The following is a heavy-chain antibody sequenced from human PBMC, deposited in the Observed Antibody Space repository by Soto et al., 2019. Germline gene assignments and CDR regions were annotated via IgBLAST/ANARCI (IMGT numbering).Heavy chain of an antibody. CDR3: ARTDPGAILTGPIGYYYGMDV. V-gene: IGHV4-39*01. Sequence: PSETLSLTCTVSGGSISSSSYYWGWIRQPPGKGLEWIGSIYYSGSTYYNPSLKSRVTISVDTSKNQFSLKLSSVTAADTAVYYCARTDPGAILTGPIGYYYGMDVWGPGTTFTLSS. CDR2: IYYSGST. D-gene: IGHD3-9*01. J-gene: IGHJ6*02. CDR1: GGSISSSSYY.